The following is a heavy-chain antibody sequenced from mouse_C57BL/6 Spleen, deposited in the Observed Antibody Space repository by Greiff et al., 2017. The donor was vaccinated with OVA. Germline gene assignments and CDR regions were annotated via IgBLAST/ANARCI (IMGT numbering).Heavy chain of an antibody. D-gene: IGHD1-1*01. Sequence: VQLQQPGAELVKPGASVKLSCKASGYTFTSYWMHWVKQRPGQGLEWIGMIHPNSGSTNYNEKFKSKATLTVDKSSSTAYMQLSSLTSEDSAVYYCASYYGSSHLYYAMDYWGQGTSVTVSS. J-gene: IGHJ4*01. CDR2: IHPNSGST. CDR3: ASYYGSSHLYYAMDY. CDR1: GYTFTSYW. V-gene: IGHV1-64*01.